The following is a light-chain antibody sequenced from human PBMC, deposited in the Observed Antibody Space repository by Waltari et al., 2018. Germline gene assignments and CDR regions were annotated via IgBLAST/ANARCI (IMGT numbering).Light chain of an antibody. CDR2: AAS. V-gene: IGKV1-39*01. Sequence: IQITKSPPSLPASVGDRVTITCPACQSISSYLNWYQQKPGKAPKLLFYAASSLQSGVPSKFSGSGTVRDFAPTISSLQPEGFAHYDGQPSYSTPPMYTFGHGTRVDIK. J-gene: IGKJ2*01. CDR1: QSISSY. CDR3: QPSYSTPPMYT.